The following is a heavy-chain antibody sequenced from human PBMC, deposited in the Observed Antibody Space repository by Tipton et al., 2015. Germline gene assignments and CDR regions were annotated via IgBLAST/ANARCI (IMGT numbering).Heavy chain of an antibody. CDR3: ARDTNWGFDY. V-gene: IGHV3-48*02. J-gene: IGHJ4*02. D-gene: IGHD7-27*01. CDR1: GFILSNEP. CDR2: IRGKSDVI. Sequence: SLRLSCAASGFILSNEPMNWVRQAPEKGLEWISHIRGKSDVIRYADSVKGRFTISRDNGKNSLYLQMNSLRDEDTAVYYCARDTNWGFDYWGQGIEVTVSS.